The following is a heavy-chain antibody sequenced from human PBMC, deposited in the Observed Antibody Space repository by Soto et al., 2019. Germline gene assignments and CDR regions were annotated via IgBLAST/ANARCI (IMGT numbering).Heavy chain of an antibody. J-gene: IGHJ4*02. CDR2: IKQDGSEK. CDR1: GFTFSSYW. Sequence: EVQLVESGGGLVQPGGSLRLSCAASGFTFSSYWMSWVRQAPGKGLEWVANIKQDGSEKYYVDSVKGRFTISRDNAKNSLYLQMNSLRAEDTAVYYCARAGFNWYSSSWGQGGAYWGQGTLVTVSS. D-gene: IGHD6-13*01. V-gene: IGHV3-7*01. CDR3: ARAGFNWYSSSWGQGGAY.